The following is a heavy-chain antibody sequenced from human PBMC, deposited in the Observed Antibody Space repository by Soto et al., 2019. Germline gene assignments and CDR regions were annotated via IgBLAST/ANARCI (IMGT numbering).Heavy chain of an antibody. CDR3: ARDPQYSTSSQVFDS. V-gene: IGHV1-18*01. CDR1: GYTFTTYA. Sequence: QVQLVQSGAEVKKPGASVKVSCKASGYTFTTYAISWVRQAPGQGLEWMGRISTYNSNTKYAQKLQGRVTMTTDTSTSTAYMELRSLRSDDTAVYYCARDPQYSTSSQVFDSWGQGTLVTVSS. D-gene: IGHD6-6*01. CDR2: ISTYNSNT. J-gene: IGHJ4*02.